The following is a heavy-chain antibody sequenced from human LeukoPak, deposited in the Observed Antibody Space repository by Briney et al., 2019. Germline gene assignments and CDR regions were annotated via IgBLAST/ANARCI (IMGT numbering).Heavy chain of an antibody. Sequence: PGGSLRLSCAASGFIFSSYTMNWVRQAPGKGLEWVSSISSSSSYIYYADSVKGRFIISRDNAKNSLYLQMNSLRAEDTAVYYCARESLRVVGATTVDSWGQGTLVTVSS. V-gene: IGHV3-21*01. D-gene: IGHD1-26*01. CDR3: ARESLRVVGATTVDS. CDR1: GFIFSSYT. J-gene: IGHJ4*02. CDR2: ISSSSSYI.